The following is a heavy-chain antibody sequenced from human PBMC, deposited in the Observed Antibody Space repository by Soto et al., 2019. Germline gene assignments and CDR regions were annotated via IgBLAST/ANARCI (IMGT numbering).Heavy chain of an antibody. V-gene: IGHV4-59*08. CDR1: GGSISNYY. CDR2: VHDSWGS. D-gene: IGHD3-10*01. CDR3: ARQGFGALHGLVDV. Sequence: QVPLQESGPGLVKPSETLFLSCTVSGGSISNYYWSWFRQTPGKGLEWIGYVHDSWGSNYNPSLKSRVAISLDTSKSQFSLKLTSVTATDTAVYYCARQGFGALHGLVDVLGQGTTVTV. J-gene: IGHJ6*02.